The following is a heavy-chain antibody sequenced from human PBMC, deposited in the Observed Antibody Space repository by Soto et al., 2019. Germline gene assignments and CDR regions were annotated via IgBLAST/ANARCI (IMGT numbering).Heavy chain of an antibody. CDR3: AREVAAANFDY. CDR2: IWYDGSNK. Sequence: QVQLVESGGGVVQPGRSLRLSCAASGFTFSSYGMHWVRQAPGKGLGWVAVIWYDGSNKYYADSVKGRFTISRDNFKNTLYLHMNSLRAEDTAVYYCAREVAAANFDYWGQGTLVTVSS. D-gene: IGHD6-25*01. J-gene: IGHJ4*02. V-gene: IGHV3-33*01. CDR1: GFTFSSYG.